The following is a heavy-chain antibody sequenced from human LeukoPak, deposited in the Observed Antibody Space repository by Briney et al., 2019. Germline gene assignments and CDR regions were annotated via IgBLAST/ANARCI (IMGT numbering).Heavy chain of an antibody. V-gene: IGHV1-69*13. J-gene: IGHJ4*02. CDR2: IIPIFGTA. Sequence: GASVKVSCRASGGTFSSYAISWVQQAPGQGLEWMGGIIPIFGTANYAQKFQGRVTITADESTSTAYMELSSLRSEDTAVYYCARLSLSYYDYVWGDYFDYWGQGTLVTVSS. CDR3: ARLSLSYYDYVWGDYFDY. D-gene: IGHD3-16*01. CDR1: GGTFSSYA.